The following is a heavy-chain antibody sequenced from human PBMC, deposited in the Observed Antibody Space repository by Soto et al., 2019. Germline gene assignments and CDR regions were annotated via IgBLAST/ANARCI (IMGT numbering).Heavy chain of an antibody. V-gene: IGHV4-31*03. CDR3: ASEETGCNFCV. CDR1: CGSISSGGYY. Sequence: SEPLALTCTVSCGSISSGGYYWSWIRQHPGKGLEWIGYIYYSGSTYYNPSLKSRVTISVDTSKNQFSLKLSSVTAADTAVYYGASEETGCNFCVWGQRNLVT. CDR2: IYYSGST. D-gene: IGHD4-4*01. J-gene: IGHJ1*01.